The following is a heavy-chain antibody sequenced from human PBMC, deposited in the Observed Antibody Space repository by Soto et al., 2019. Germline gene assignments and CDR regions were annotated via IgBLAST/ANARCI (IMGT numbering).Heavy chain of an antibody. D-gene: IGHD3-22*01. Sequence: PGGSLRLSCAASGFTFSSYAMSWVRQAPGKGLEWVSAISGSGGSTYYADSVKGRFTISRDNSKNTLYLQMNSLRAEDTAVYYCANVGDMIVVLSTYAFDIWGQGTMVTVSS. CDR2: ISGSGGST. J-gene: IGHJ3*02. V-gene: IGHV3-23*01. CDR1: GFTFSSYA. CDR3: ANVGDMIVVLSTYAFDI.